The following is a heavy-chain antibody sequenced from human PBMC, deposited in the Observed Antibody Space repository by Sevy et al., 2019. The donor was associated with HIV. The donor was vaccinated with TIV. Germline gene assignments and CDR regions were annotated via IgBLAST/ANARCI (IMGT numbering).Heavy chain of an antibody. CDR2: ISGSGTRT. CDR3: AKGGGGHYDPDEIGYYFYYYNMDV. D-gene: IGHD3-22*01. J-gene: IGHJ6*03. V-gene: IGHV3-23*01. Sequence: GRSLRLSCAVSGFSFDSYGMTWVRQAPGKGLEWVSGISGSGTRTYYADSVKGRFSISRDNSKNRLYLQMNSLRSEDKAKYYCAKGGGGHYDPDEIGYYFYYYNMDVWGKGTTVTVSS. CDR1: GFSFDSYG.